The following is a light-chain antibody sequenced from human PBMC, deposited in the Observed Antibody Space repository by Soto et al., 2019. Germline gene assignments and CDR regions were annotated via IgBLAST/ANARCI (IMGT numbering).Light chain of an antibody. CDR2: STS. Sequence: EIVLTQSPGTLSLSPGERATLSCWASESVSSSYLAWYQQKPGQAPRLLIHSTSTRAPDIPDMFSGSGSGTHFTLTISRLEPEDCAVYYCHQCGTTPPFTFGPGTRVDIK. CDR1: ESVSSSY. J-gene: IGKJ3*01. V-gene: IGKV3-20*01. CDR3: HQCGTTPPFT.